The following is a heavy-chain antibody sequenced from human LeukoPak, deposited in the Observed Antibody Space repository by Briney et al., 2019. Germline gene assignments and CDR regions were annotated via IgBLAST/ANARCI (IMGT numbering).Heavy chain of an antibody. V-gene: IGHV3-7*03. J-gene: IGHJ5*02. CDR1: GFTFGRHW. CDR3: ARDRTTIFGVDNWFDP. CDR2: MNQGGSET. D-gene: IGHD3-3*01. Sequence: GGSLRLSCAASGFTFGRHWMSWVRQAPGKGLEWVAHMNQGGSETTNEGRFTISRDDAKNLVFLQMNSLRAEDTALYYCARDRTTIFGVDNWFDPWGQGTLVTVSS.